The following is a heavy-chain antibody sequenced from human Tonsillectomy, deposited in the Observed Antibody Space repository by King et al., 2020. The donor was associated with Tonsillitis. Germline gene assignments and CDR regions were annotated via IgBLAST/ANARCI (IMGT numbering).Heavy chain of an antibody. V-gene: IGHV3-7*01. J-gene: IGHJ3*02. Sequence: VQLVESGGGLVQPGGSLRLSCATSGFTFSSYWMSWVRQAPGKGLEWVANIQQDGSQKYYVNSVKGRFTISRENAKSSLYLQMNSLRAEDTALYYCVRVGYYDSSGFYYVNAFDIWGQGTMVTVSS. CDR3: VRVGYYDSSGFYYVNAFDI. CDR1: GFTFSSYW. CDR2: IQQDGSQK. D-gene: IGHD3-22*01.